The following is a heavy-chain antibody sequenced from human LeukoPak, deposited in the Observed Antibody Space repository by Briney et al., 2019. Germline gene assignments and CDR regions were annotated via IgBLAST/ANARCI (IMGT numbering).Heavy chain of an antibody. V-gene: IGHV1-69*02. CDR1: GGTLRRHT. D-gene: IGHD6-19*01. J-gene: IGHJ4*02. Sequence: GSSVKVSCKASGGTLRRHTITWVRQAPGQGLEWMGRIIPMMGIANYAQKFQGRVTITADTSTDTAYMDLISLRSEDTAVYYCASRSHKTIVGADTREVGGYWGQGTLVTVSS. CDR3: ASRSHKTIVGADTREVGGY. CDR2: IIPMMGIA.